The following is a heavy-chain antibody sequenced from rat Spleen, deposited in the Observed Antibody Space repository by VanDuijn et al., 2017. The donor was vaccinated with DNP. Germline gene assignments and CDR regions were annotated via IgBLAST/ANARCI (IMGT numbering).Heavy chain of an antibody. Sequence: EVQLVESGGGLVQPGRSLKLSCAASGFTFSNYGMHWIRQAPTKGLEWVASISPSGGSTYYRDSVKGRFTISRDNAKSTLYLQVDSLRSEDTATYYCITDGNYGSLWAMDAWGQGTSVTVSS. V-gene: IGHV5-19*01. CDR2: ISPSGGST. J-gene: IGHJ4*01. D-gene: IGHD1-11*01. CDR3: ITDGNYGSLWAMDA. CDR1: GFTFSNYG.